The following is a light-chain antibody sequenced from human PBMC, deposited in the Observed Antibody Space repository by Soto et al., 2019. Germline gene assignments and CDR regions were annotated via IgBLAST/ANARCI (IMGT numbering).Light chain of an antibody. CDR3: QSYDSSLSGHVV. CDR1: SSNIGAGYD. CDR2: GNS. Sequence: QTVVTQPPSVSGAPGQRVTISCTGSSSNIGAGYDVHWYQQLPGTAPKLLIYGNSNRPSGVPDRFSCSKSGTSASLAITRTQPKDEADYYCQSYDSSLSGHVVFGGGTKLTVL. J-gene: IGLJ2*01. V-gene: IGLV1-40*01.